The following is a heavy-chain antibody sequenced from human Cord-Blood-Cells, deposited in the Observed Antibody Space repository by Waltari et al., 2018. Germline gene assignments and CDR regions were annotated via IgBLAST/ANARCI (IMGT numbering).Heavy chain of an antibody. V-gene: IGHV3-15*01. CDR3: SGELGHFDY. Sequence: EVQLVESGGGLVKRGGSLRLSSAASGFPFRNAWMHWVRQAPGEGLEWVGRIKIKTDGGTTDYAAPVKGRFTISRDDSKNTLYLQMNSLKTEDTAVYYCSGELGHFDYWGQGTLVTVSS. CDR2: IKIKTDGGTT. J-gene: IGHJ4*02. D-gene: IGHD7-27*01. CDR1: GFPFRNAW.